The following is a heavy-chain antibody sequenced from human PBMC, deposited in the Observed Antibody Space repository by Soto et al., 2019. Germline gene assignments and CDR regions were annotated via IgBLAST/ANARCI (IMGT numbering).Heavy chain of an antibody. CDR1: GDRLFSNSAA. V-gene: IGHV6-1*01. J-gene: IGHJ4*02. Sequence: SQTLSLTCAISGDRLFSNSAAWNWIRQSPSRGLEWLGRTYYRSKWYYDYAVSVKSRITINPDTSNNHFSLHLNSVTPEDTAVYYCARESHTVYALSYWGPGTLVTVSS. CDR2: TYYRSKWYY. D-gene: IGHD4-17*01. CDR3: ARESHTVYALSY.